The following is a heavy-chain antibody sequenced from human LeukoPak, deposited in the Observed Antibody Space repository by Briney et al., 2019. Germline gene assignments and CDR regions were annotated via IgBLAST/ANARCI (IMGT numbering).Heavy chain of an antibody. CDR3: ARDELRAEMATNEAFLGL. Sequence: ASVKVSCKASGYTFTSYGISWVRQAPGQGLEWMGRIIPILGIANYAQKFQGRVTITADKSTSTAYMELSSLKSEDTAVYYCARDELRAEMATNEAFLGLWGRGTLVTVSS. V-gene: IGHV1-69*04. CDR2: IIPILGIA. CDR1: GYTFTSYG. J-gene: IGHJ2*01. D-gene: IGHD5-24*01.